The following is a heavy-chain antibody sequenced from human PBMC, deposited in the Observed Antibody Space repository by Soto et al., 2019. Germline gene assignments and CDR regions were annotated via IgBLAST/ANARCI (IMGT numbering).Heavy chain of an antibody. Sequence: EVQLVESGGGLVKPGGSLRLSCAASGFTFSSYSMNWVRQAPGKGLEWVSSISSSSSYIYYADSVKGRFTISRDNAKNSLYLQMNSLRAEDTAVYYCAREGYFDWLPHLYGMDVWGQGTTVTVSS. D-gene: IGHD3-9*01. CDR1: GFTFSSYS. V-gene: IGHV3-21*01. CDR2: ISSSSSYI. J-gene: IGHJ6*02. CDR3: AREGYFDWLPHLYGMDV.